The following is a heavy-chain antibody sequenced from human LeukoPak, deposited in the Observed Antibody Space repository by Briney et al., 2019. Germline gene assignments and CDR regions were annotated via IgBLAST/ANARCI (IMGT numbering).Heavy chain of an antibody. D-gene: IGHD2-15*01. CDR2: ISCSGGST. J-gene: IGHJ4*02. CDR1: GFTFSSYA. Sequence: GGSLRLSCAASGFTFSSYAMSWVRQAPGKGLEWVSSISCSGGSTYYADSVKGRFTISRDNSKNTLYLQMNSLRAEDTAVYYCAKDDIVVVVAATIDYYFDYWGQGTLVTVSS. V-gene: IGHV3-23*01. CDR3: AKDDIVVVVAATIDYYFDY.